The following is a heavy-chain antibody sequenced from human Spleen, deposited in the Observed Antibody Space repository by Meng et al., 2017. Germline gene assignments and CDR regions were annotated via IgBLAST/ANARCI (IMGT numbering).Heavy chain of an antibody. V-gene: IGHV3-21*01. CDR1: GFTFSSYS. CDR3: ARHGSGSYLHFQH. D-gene: IGHD3-10*01. J-gene: IGHJ1*01. CDR2: ISSSSSYI. Sequence: GESLKISCAASGFTFSSYSMNRVRQAPGKGLEWVSSISSSSSYIYYADSVKGRFTISRDNAKNSLYLQMNSLRAEDTAVYYCARHGSGSYLHFQHWGQGTLVTVSS.